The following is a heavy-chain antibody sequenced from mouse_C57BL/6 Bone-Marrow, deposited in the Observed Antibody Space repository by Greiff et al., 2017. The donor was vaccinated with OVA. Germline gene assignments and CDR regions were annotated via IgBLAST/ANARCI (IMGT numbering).Heavy chain of an antibody. CDR3: ARGGWLLRNYAMDY. CDR1: GFNINDYY. J-gene: IGHJ4*01. CDR2: IDPEDSET. D-gene: IGHD2-3*01. Sequence: VQLQQSGAELVQPGASVKLSCTASGFNINDYYMHWVTQRTEQGLEWIGRIDPEDSETKYDQNFQGKATITTDTSSNTAYLQLSSLTSEDTAVYYCARGGWLLRNYAMDYWGQGTSVTVSS. V-gene: IGHV14-2*01.